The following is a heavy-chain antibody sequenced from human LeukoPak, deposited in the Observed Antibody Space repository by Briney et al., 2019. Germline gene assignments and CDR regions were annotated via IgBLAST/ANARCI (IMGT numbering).Heavy chain of an antibody. V-gene: IGHV3-30*18. CDR2: ISYDGSNK. D-gene: IGHD6-6*01. Sequence: GGSLRLSCAASGFTFSSYGMHWVRQAPGKGLEWVAVISYDGSNKYYADSVKGRFTISRDNSKNTLYLQMNSLRVEDTALYYCAKGSSSSRPYYFDFWGQGTLVTVSS. CDR3: AKGSSSSRPYYFDF. CDR1: GFTFSSYG. J-gene: IGHJ4*02.